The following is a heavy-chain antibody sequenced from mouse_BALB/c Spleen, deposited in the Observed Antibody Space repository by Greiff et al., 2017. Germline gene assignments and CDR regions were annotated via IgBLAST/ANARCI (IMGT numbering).Heavy chain of an antibody. D-gene: IGHD2-1*01. CDR1: GYSITSDYA. V-gene: IGHV3-2*02. Sequence: DVKLQESGPGLVKPSQSLSLTCTVTGYSITSDYAWNWIRQFPGNKLEWMGYISYSGSTSYNPSLKSRISITRDTSKNQFFLQLNSVTTEDTATYYCARRDGNYVGYYAMDYWGQGTSVTVSS. CDR2: ISYSGST. J-gene: IGHJ4*01. CDR3: ARRDGNYVGYYAMDY.